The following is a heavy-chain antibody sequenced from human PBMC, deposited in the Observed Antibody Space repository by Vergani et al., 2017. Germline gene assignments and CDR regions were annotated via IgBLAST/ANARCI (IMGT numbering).Heavy chain of an antibody. CDR2: IYSSGST. CDR3: ARGTFLHAFDN. CDR1: GDSISGGNYY. D-gene: IGHD1-26*01. V-gene: IGHV4-61*02. Sequence: QVQLQESGPGLLKPSKTLSLTCSVAGDSISGGNYYWNWIRQPAGKGLKWMGRIYSSGSTSYNPSIKSRITMSLDTTKNQFSLSLSSLPAADTAVYYCARGTFLHAFDNWGQGTVVTVSS. J-gene: IGHJ3*02.